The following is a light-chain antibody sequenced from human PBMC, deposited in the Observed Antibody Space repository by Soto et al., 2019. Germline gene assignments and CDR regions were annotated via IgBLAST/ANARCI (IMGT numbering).Light chain of an antibody. Sequence: DIVMTQFPDSLAVSLGESATINCKSSQTVLYSSNNKNYLAWYQQKPGQPPKLLIYWASTRESGVPDRFSGSGSGTDFTLTISSLQAEDVAVYYCQQYYSTPFTFGGGTKVDIK. CDR2: WAS. CDR3: QQYYSTPFT. J-gene: IGKJ4*01. V-gene: IGKV4-1*01. CDR1: QTVLYSSNNKNY.